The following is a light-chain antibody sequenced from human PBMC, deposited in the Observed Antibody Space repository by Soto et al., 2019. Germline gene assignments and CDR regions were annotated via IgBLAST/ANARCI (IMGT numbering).Light chain of an antibody. CDR3: QQYSSSRT. CDR2: GGS. V-gene: IGKV3-20*01. CDR1: QSVSSNH. J-gene: IGKJ1*01. Sequence: DIVLTQSPGTLSLSPGARATLSCRASQSVSSNHLAWYQQKPGQAPRLLIYGGSSRAAGIPGRFSGSGSETDFPLTITRLEPEDFAVYYCQQYSSSRTFGQGTKVDIK.